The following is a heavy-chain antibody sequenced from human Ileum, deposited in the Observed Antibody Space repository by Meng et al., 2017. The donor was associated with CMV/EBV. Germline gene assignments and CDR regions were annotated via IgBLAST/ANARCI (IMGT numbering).Heavy chain of an antibody. V-gene: IGHV1-69*05. J-gene: IGHJ6*01. CDR3: ASGMRIMIPIGYYYGMDV. Sequence: SSVKVSCKASLCTFSSHHAISWVRQAPGQGLEWMGGVVPVFNITNYAQTFQGRIAITTDGTTSTSYMTLSSLTSGDTAIYYCASGMRIMIPIGYYYGMDVWGHGTTVTVSS. CDR2: VVPVFNIT. D-gene: IGHD3-16*01. CDR1: LCTFSSHHA.